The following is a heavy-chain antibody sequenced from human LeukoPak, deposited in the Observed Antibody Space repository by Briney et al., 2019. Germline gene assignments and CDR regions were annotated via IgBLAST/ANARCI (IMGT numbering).Heavy chain of an antibody. Sequence: GASVKVSCKASGYTFTGYYMHWVRQAPGQGLEWMGWINPNSGGTNYAQKFQGRVTMTRDTSISTAYMELSRLRSDDTAVYYCARRIAGQGYYMDVWGKGTTVTVSS. J-gene: IGHJ6*03. D-gene: IGHD6-13*01. V-gene: IGHV1-2*02. CDR2: INPNSGGT. CDR3: ARRIAGQGYYMDV. CDR1: GYTFTGYY.